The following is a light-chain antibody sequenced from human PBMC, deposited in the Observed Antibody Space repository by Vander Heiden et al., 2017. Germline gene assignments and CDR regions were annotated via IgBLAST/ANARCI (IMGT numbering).Light chain of an antibody. CDR3: QSVASGLGGLVV. CDR2: ANT. CDR1: SSNLGAGYD. J-gene: IGLJ2*01. Sequence: QSVLTQPPSVSGAPGQRVTISCTGSSSNLGAGYDVHWYRQLPGTAPKLLIYANTLRPSGVSDRFSGSKSGTSDSLAITGLQAEDEADYDCQSVASGLGGLVVFGGGTELTVL. V-gene: IGLV1-40*01.